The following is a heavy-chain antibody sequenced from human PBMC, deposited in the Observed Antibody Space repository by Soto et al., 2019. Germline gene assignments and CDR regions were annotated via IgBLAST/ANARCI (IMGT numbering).Heavy chain of an antibody. CDR3: ARGRYSSTWSNLLDRSGLDV. J-gene: IGHJ6*02. D-gene: IGHD6-13*01. V-gene: IGHV1-69*06. CDR2: IVPLFRTT. Sequence: QVQLVQSGAEAKKPGSSVKVSCKTSGGTFSSYAISWVRQAPGQGLEWMGGIVPLFRTTNYAQKFRGRVTINADTSTYTVYMELGGLRSGDTAVYYCARGRYSSTWSNLLDRSGLDVWGQWTTVTVSS. CDR1: GGTFSSYA.